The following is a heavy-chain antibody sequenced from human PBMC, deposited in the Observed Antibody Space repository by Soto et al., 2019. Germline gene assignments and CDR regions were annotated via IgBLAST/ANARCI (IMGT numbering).Heavy chain of an antibody. CDR2: IWYDGSNK. D-gene: IGHD1-26*01. CDR3: ARDRLLGNSFDY. CDR1: GFTFSTYG. V-gene: IGHV3-33*01. J-gene: IGHJ4*02. Sequence: QVQLVESGGGVVQPGRSLRLSCAASGFTFSTYGMHWVRQAPGKGLEWVAVIWYDGSNKYYADSVTGRFTISRDNSKSTLSLQMNSLRAEDTAVYYCARDRLLGNSFDYWGQGSLVTVSS.